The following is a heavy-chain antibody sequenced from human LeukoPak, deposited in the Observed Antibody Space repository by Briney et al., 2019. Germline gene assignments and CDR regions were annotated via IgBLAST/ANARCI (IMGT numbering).Heavy chain of an antibody. CDR3: ERVVRTNYYDSSGYYY. CDR1: GYTFTSYG. D-gene: IGHD3-22*01. V-gene: IGHV1-18*01. Sequence: RASVKVSCKASGYTFTSYGISWVRQAPGQGLEWMGWISAYNGNTNYAQKLQGRVTMTTDTSTSTAYMELRSLRSDDTAVYYCERVVRTNYYDSSGYYYWGQGTLVTVSS. CDR2: ISAYNGNT. J-gene: IGHJ4*02.